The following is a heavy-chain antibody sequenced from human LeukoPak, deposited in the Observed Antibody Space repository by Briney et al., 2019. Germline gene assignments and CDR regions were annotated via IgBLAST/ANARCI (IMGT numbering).Heavy chain of an antibody. Sequence: ASVKVSCKASGGTFSSYAISWVRQAPGQGLEWMGWISAYNGNTNYAQKLQGRVTMTTDTSTSTAYMELRSLRSDDTAVYYCARAVPGVEFFDYWGQGTLVTVSS. CDR3: ARAVPGVEFFDY. J-gene: IGHJ4*02. CDR1: GGTFSSYA. CDR2: ISAYNGNT. D-gene: IGHD2-2*01. V-gene: IGHV1-18*01.